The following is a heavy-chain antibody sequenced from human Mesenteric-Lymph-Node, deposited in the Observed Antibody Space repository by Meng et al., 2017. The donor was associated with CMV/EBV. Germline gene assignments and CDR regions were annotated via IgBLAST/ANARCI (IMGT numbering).Heavy chain of an antibody. Sequence: GGSLRLSCAASGFTFSNAWMNWVRQAPGKGLEWVSSISSSSSYIYYADSVKGRFTMSRDNAKDSLYLQMNSLTAEDTAIYYCTRCGSGNYLYYYDGMDVWGQGTTVTVSS. CDR1: GFTFSNAW. CDR3: TRCGSGNYLYYYDGMDV. V-gene: IGHV3-21*01. J-gene: IGHJ6*02. CDR2: ISSSSSYI. D-gene: IGHD1-26*01.